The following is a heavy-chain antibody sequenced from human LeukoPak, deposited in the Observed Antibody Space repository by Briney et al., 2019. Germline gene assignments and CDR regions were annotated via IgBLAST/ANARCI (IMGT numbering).Heavy chain of an antibody. D-gene: IGHD3-22*01. V-gene: IGHV3-48*02. CDR1: GFTFSTYS. J-gene: IGHJ1*01. CDR2: ISSSSSTI. Sequence: PGGSLRLSCAVSGFTFSTYSMNWVRRAPGKGLEWGSYISSSSSTIYYADSVKGRFTISRDNATNSLYLQMNSLRDEDTAVYYCAKDSVYYHSSGYYYAYFQHWGQGTLVTVSS. CDR3: AKDSVYYHSSGYYYAYFQH.